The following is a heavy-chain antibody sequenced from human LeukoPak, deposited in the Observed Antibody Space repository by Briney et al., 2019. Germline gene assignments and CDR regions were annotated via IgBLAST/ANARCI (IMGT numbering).Heavy chain of an antibody. CDR2: ISYDGSNK. CDR3: ARELRYSTYYYYYYMDV. CDR1: GFTFSSYG. Sequence: GRSLRLSCAASGFTFSSYGMHWVRQAPGKGLEWVAVISYDGSNKYYADSVKGRFTISRDNSKNTLYLQMNSLRAEDTAVYYCARELRYSTYYYYYYMDVWGKGTTVTVSS. V-gene: IGHV3-30*03. J-gene: IGHJ6*03. D-gene: IGHD3-9*01.